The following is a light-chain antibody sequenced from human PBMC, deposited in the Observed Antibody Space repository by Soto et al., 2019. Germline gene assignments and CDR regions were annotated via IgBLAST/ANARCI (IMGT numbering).Light chain of an antibody. Sequence: QSALTQPASVSGAPGQSITISCTGTGSDVGNYVFVSWYQQYPGKAPKLIIFEVSNRPSGVSDRFSGSKSGSTASLSISGLQSEDEDDYYCVSYTSTSTLVFGTGTKLTVL. V-gene: IGLV2-14*01. CDR2: EVS. CDR1: GSDVGNYVF. J-gene: IGLJ1*01. CDR3: VSYTSTSTLV.